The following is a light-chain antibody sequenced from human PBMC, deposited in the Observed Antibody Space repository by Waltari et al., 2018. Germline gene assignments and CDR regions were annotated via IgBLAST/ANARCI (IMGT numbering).Light chain of an antibody. CDR2: DAS. CDR3: QQYDNLPVT. Sequence: DIQMTQSPSSLSASVGDRVTIPCQASQDIINYLNWYQKKPGKAAKLLIYDASNLETGVPSRFSGSGSGTDFTFTISSLQPEDIATYYCQQYDNLPVTFGGGTKVEIK. J-gene: IGKJ4*01. CDR1: QDIINY. V-gene: IGKV1-33*01.